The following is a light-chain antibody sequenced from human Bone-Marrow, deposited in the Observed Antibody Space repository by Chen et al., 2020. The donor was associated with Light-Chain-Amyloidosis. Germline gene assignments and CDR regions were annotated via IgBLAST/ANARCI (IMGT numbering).Light chain of an antibody. CDR1: NIGSTS. J-gene: IGLJ3*02. Sequence: SYLLTQPSSGSVAPGQTATIACGGNNIGSTSVHWYQQTPGQAPLLVVYDDSDRPSGIPERLSGSNSGNTATLTISRVEAGDEDDYYCQVWDRSSDRPVFGGGTKLTVL. CDR3: QVWDRSSDRPV. CDR2: DDS. V-gene: IGLV3-21*02.